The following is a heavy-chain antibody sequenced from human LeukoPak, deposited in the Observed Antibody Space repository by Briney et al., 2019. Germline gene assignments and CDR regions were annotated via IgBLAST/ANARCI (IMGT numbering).Heavy chain of an antibody. J-gene: IGHJ4*02. Sequence: GGSLRLSCAASGFTFSGSAMHWVRQASGKGLEWVGRIRGKANSYSTAYAASLEGRFTISRDESKNTAYLQMNSLKTEDTAVYYCSRASRDGYNAPYDYLGQGTLVTVSS. V-gene: IGHV3-73*01. CDR1: GFTFSGSA. D-gene: IGHD5-24*01. CDR2: IRGKANSYST. CDR3: SRASRDGYNAPYDY.